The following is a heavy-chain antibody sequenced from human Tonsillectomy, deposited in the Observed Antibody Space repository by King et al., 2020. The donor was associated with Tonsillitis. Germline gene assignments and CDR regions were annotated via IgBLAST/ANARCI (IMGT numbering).Heavy chain of an antibody. CDR1: GYTFTSHY. D-gene: IGHD1/OR15-1a*01. CDR3: ATQGGGTWGGTMIRNWNSPHYLLY. V-gene: IGHV1-46*03. Sequence: VQLVESGAEVKKPGASVRVSCKASGYTFTSHYMHWVRQAPGQGPEWMGVINPSSGDTSYAQNFQGRISMTRDTSTTTVYMEVTSLRSEDTALYYCATQGGGTWGGTMIRNWNSPHYLLYWGQGTLVTVSS. CDR2: INPSSGDT. J-gene: IGHJ4*02.